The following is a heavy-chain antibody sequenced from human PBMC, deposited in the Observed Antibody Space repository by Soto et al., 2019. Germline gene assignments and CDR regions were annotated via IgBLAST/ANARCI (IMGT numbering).Heavy chain of an antibody. Sequence: GASVKVSCKASGYTFTSYDINWVRQATGQGLEWMGWMNPNSGNTGYAQKFQGRVTMTRNTSISTAYMELSSLRSEDTAVYYCARGPSPYYYDSSGYYYYGMDVWGQGTTVT. CDR3: ARGPSPYYYDSSGYYYYGMDV. J-gene: IGHJ6*02. V-gene: IGHV1-8*01. CDR1: GYTFTSYD. D-gene: IGHD3-22*01. CDR2: MNPNSGNT.